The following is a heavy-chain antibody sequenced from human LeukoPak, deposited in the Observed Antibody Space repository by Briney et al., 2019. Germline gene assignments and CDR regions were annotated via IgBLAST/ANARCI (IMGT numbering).Heavy chain of an antibody. CDR1: GFTFSSYA. CDR2: ISGSGGST. D-gene: IGHD3-10*01. Sequence: YPGGSLRLSCAASGFTFSSYAMSWVRQAPGKGLEWVSAISGSGGSTYYADSVKGRFTISRDNSKNTLYLQMNSLSAEDTAVYYCAKVDDPDSGGDYWGQGTLVTVSS. CDR3: AKVDDPDSGGDY. J-gene: IGHJ4*02. V-gene: IGHV3-23*01.